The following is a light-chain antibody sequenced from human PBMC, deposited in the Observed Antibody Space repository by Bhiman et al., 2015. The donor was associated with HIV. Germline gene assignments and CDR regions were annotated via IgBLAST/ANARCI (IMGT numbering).Light chain of an antibody. Sequence: QSALTQPASVSGSPGQSITISCAGSSSDIGGHNFVSWYQQHPGKVPKLIIYDVTYRPAGVSSRFSGSKSANTASLTISGLQAEDEADYYCSSYSSSSLSVFGTGTKVTVL. CDR2: DVT. CDR1: SSDIGGHNF. J-gene: IGLJ1*01. V-gene: IGLV2-14*03. CDR3: SSYSSSSLSV.